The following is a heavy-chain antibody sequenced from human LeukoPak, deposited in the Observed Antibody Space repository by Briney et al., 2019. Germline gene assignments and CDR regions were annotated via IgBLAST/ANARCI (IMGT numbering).Heavy chain of an antibody. D-gene: IGHD6-6*01. CDR1: GGSISSDNYY. CDR2: IYYSGST. Sequence: SETLSLTCTVSGGSISSDNYYWSWIRQHPGKDLEWIGYIYYSGSTYYNPSLKSRVTISVDTSKDQFSLRLSSVTAADTAVYYCAREGEIAARNYGMDVWGQGTTATVSS. J-gene: IGHJ6*02. V-gene: IGHV4-31*03. CDR3: AREGEIAARNYGMDV.